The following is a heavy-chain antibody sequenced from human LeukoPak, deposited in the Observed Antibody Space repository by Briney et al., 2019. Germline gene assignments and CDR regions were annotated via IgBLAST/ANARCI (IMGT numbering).Heavy chain of an antibody. Sequence: GGSLRLSCAVSGFTFRVYWMRWVRQAPGKGLEWVASIDKDGSEKRYVDSVKGRFTISRDNAKNSVYLQMTSLGAEDTAVYYCATYTQHFGAPGGTDYWGLGTLVTVSS. CDR3: ATYTQHFGAPGGTDY. D-gene: IGHD2-15*01. CDR2: IDKDGSEK. CDR1: GFTFRVYW. V-gene: IGHV3-7*01. J-gene: IGHJ4*02.